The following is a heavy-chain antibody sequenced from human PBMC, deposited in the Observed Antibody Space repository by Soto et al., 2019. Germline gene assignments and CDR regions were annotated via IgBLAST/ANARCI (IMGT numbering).Heavy chain of an antibody. CDR1: GFSLSTSGVG. V-gene: IGHV2-5*02. Sequence: QITLKESGPTLVKHTQTLTLTCTFSGFSLSTSGVGVGWIRQPPGKALEWLALIYWDDDKRYSPSLKSRLTITKDTSKNQVVLTMTNMDPVDTATYYCAHRRGIAVAGYWFDPWGQGTLVTVSS. CDR3: AHRRGIAVAGYWFDP. D-gene: IGHD6-19*01. J-gene: IGHJ5*02. CDR2: IYWDDDK.